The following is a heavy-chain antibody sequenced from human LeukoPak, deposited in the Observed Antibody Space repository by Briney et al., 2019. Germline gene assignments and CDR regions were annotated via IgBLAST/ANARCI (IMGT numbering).Heavy chain of an antibody. J-gene: IGHJ5*02. Sequence: SETLSLTCTVSGGSISSSSYYWGWIRQPPGKGLEWIASICYSRSTYYNPSLKSRVTISGATSNNKFSLKLSSVTAADTAVYYCARGDGYNSRFDPWGQGTLVTVSS. D-gene: IGHD5-24*01. CDR2: ICYSRST. V-gene: IGHV4-39*01. CDR1: GGSISSSSYY. CDR3: ARGDGYNSRFDP.